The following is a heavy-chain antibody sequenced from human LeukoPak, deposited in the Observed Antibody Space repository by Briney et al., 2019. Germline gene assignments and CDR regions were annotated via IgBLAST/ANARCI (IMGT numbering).Heavy chain of an antibody. J-gene: IGHJ6*02. CDR2: IIPIFGTA. CDR1: GGTFSSYA. Sequence: SVKVSCKASGGTFSSYAISWVRQAPGQGLEWMGGIIPIFGTANYAQKFQGRVTITADESTSTAYMELSSLRSEVTAVYYCARDLYCSSTSCYASNYYYGMDVWGQGTTVTVSS. CDR3: ARDLYCSSTSCYASNYYYGMDV. V-gene: IGHV1-69*13. D-gene: IGHD2-2*01.